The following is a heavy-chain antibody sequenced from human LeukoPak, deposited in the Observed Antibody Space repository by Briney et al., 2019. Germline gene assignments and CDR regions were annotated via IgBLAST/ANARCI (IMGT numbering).Heavy chain of an antibody. CDR3: ARGGTMVRGLQGVDI. CDR1: GGSISSGDYN. J-gene: IGHJ3*02. D-gene: IGHD3-10*01. Sequence: SKTLSLTCTVSGGSISSGDYNWSWIRQPPGKGLDWIGYIYYSGSTYYNPSLKSRVTISVDTSKNQFSLKLSSVTAADTAVYYCARGGTMVRGLQGVDIWGQGTMVTVSS. CDR2: IYYSGST. V-gene: IGHV4-30-4*08.